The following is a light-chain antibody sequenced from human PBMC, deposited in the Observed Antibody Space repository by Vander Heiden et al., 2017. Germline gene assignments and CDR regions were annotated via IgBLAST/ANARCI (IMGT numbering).Light chain of an antibody. CDR3: QQYDSDPWA. CDR2: KAS. J-gene: IGKJ1*01. CDR1: QSINSW. V-gene: IGKV1-5*03. Sequence: DIQMTQSPSTLSASVGDRVTITCRASQSINSWLAWYQQKPGAAPSLLIYKASTLQSGVPSRFSGSGSGTEFTLTISSLQPDDFASYYCQQYDSDPWAFGQGTKVEVK.